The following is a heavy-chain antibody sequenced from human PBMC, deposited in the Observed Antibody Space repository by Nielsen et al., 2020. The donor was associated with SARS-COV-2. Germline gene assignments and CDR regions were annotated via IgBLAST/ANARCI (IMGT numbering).Heavy chain of an antibody. CDR1: GFTFSTYA. Sequence: GESLKISCAAFGFTFSTYAMTWVRQAPGKGLEWVSTIRGSGDYTYYADSVKGRFTVSRDNSKNTLYLQMNSLRAEDTAVYYCAKDESYSYSSSWIDYWGQGTLVTVSS. CDR2: IRGSGDYT. V-gene: IGHV3-23*01. D-gene: IGHD6-13*01. CDR3: AKDESYSYSSSWIDY. J-gene: IGHJ4*02.